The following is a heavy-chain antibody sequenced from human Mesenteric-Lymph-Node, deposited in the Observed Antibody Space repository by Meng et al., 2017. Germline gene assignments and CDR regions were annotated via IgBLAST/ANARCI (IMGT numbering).Heavy chain of an antibody. D-gene: IGHD3-22*01. Sequence: EGQLVKSGAEAKKPGATVKICCKVSGYTFIDYYMHWVQQAPGKGLEWMGLLDPEDGETIIADKFQGRVTITADTSTDTAYMELSSLRSEDTAVYYCATDARQNYYDSSGYYHWGQGTLVTVSS. CDR3: ATDARQNYYDSSGYYH. CDR2: LDPEDGET. V-gene: IGHV1-69-2*01. J-gene: IGHJ5*02. CDR1: GYTFIDYY.